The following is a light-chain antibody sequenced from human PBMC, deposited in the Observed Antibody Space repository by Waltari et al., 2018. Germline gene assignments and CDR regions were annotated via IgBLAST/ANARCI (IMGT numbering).Light chain of an antibody. V-gene: IGLV4-69*01. CDR2: VNSDGSH. CDR3: QTGGFGIWV. Sequence: QLMLTQSPSASASLGASVKLTCTLSSGPSHYAIALHQQQPEKGPRYLMKVNSDGSHIKGDGIPDRFSGSSSGAERYLTISSLQSEDEADYYCQTGGFGIWVFGGGTKLTVL. CDR1: SGPSHYA. J-gene: IGLJ3*02.